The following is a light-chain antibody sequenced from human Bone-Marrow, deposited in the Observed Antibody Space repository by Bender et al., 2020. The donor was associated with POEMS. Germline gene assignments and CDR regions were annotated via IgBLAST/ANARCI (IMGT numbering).Light chain of an antibody. CDR2: EVT. Sequence: QSALTQPASVSGSPGQSITISCTGTSSDVGGYNYVSWFQQYPGKAPQLIIYEVTNRPSGVSSRFSGSRSGNTASLTISGLRAEDEANYYCSSYTTGTALEVFGGGTKLTVL. V-gene: IGLV2-14*01. CDR1: SSDVGGYNY. J-gene: IGLJ3*02. CDR3: SSYTTGTALEV.